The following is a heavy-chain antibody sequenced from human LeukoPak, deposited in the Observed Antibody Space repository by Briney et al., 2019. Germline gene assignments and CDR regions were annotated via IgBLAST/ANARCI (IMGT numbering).Heavy chain of an antibody. V-gene: IGHV4-61*01. CDR3: ARGGSSSGWYNDY. CDR1: GGSVSSGSYY. CDR2: IYYSGST. D-gene: IGHD6-19*01. Sequence: PSETLSLTCTVSGGSVSSGSYYGSWIRQPPGKGLEWIGYIYYSGSTNYNPSLKSRVTISVDTSKNQFSLKLSSVTAADTAVYYCARGGSSSGWYNDYWGQGTLVTVSS. J-gene: IGHJ4*02.